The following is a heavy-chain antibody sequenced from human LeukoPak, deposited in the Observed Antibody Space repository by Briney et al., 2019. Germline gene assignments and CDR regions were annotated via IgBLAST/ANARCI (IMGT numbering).Heavy chain of an antibody. CDR2: INHSGST. Sequence: SETLSLTCAVYGGSFSGYYWSWIRQPPGKGLEWIGEINHSGSTNYNPSLKSRVTISVDTSKSQFSLKLSSVTAADTAVYYCAAYGSGSYVDYFDYWGQGTLVTVSS. V-gene: IGHV4-34*01. J-gene: IGHJ4*02. CDR3: AAYGSGSYVDYFDY. CDR1: GGSFSGYY. D-gene: IGHD3-10*01.